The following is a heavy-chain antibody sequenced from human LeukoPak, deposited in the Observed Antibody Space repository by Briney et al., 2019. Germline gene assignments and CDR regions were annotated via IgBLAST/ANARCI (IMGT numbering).Heavy chain of an antibody. CDR3: ARDLMTTVPDNWFDP. J-gene: IGHJ5*02. V-gene: IGHV3-7*01. CDR1: GFTFSSYW. CDR2: IKQDGSEE. Sequence: GGSLRLSCAASGFTFSSYWMSWVRQAPGKGLEWVANIKQDGSEEYYVDSVKGRFTISRDNAKNSLYLQMNSLRAEDTAVYYCARDLMTTVPDNWFDPWGQGTLVTVSS. D-gene: IGHD4-17*01.